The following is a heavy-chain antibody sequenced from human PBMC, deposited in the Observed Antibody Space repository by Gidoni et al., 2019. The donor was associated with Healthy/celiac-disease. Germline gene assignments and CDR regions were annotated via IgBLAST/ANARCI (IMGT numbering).Heavy chain of an antibody. D-gene: IGHD5-12*01. CDR2: IYSSGST. CDR3: ATEMATARVDY. J-gene: IGHJ4*02. CDR1: GGSISSSSYY. Sequence: LTCTVSGGSISSSSYYWGWIRQPPGNGLEWIGSIYSSGSTYYNPSLKSRVTISVDTSKNQFSLKLSSVTAADTAVYDCATEMATARVDYWGQGTLVTVSS. V-gene: IGHV4-39*01.